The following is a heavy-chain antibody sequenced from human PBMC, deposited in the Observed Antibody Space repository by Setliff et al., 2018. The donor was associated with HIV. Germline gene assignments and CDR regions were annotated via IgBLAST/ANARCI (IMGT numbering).Heavy chain of an antibody. Sequence: GGSLRLSCAASGFTFSHYHMNWVRQAPGKGLEWVSAIDPSGSRIFYSDSVKGRFTISRDNSKNTLYLQMNSLTAEDTAVYYCAKVDNGHCTSASCRDFDYWGQGTLVTVSS. J-gene: IGHJ4*02. D-gene: IGHD2-2*03. CDR2: IDPSGSRI. V-gene: IGHV3-23*01. CDR3: AKVDNGHCTSASCRDFDY. CDR1: GFTFSHYH.